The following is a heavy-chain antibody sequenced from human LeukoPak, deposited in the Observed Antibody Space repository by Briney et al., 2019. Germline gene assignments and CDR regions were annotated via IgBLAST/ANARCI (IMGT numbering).Heavy chain of an antibody. CDR2: IYYSGST. CDR3: ARILPDSYGWFDP. V-gene: IGHV4-59*01. Sequence: SSETLSLTCTVSGGSISSYYWSWIRQPPGKGLEWIGYIYYSGSTNYNPSLKSRVTISVDTSKNQFSLKLSSVTAADTAVYYCARILPDSYGWFDPWGQGTLVTVSS. J-gene: IGHJ5*02. D-gene: IGHD1-26*01. CDR1: GGSISSYY.